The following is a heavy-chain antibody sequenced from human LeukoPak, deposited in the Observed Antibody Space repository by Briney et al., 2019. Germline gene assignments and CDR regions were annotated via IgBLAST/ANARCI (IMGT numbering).Heavy chain of an antibody. CDR3: ARGRVIRDHFQH. D-gene: IGHD2-21*01. J-gene: IGHJ1*01. V-gene: IGHV3-74*01. CDR2: ISNDGSST. Sequence: GGSLRLSCAASEFTFSSYWMHWVRQAPGKGLVWVSRISNDGSSTSYAESVKGRFTISRDNAKNTLYLQMNSLRAEDTAVYYCARGRVIRDHFQHWGQGTLVTVSS. CDR1: EFTFSSYW.